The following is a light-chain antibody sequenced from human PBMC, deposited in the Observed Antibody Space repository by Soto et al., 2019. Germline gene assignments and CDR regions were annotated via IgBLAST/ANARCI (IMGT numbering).Light chain of an antibody. V-gene: IGLV1-51*01. J-gene: IGLJ2*01. CDR3: GTWDSSLSAGR. CDR2: DTR. Sequence: QSVLTQPPSVSAAPGQKVSISCSGSRSNIGNNYVSWYQQFPGAAPKLLIYDTRKRPSWIPDRFSASKSGTSATLVITGLQSGDEAYYYCGTWDSSLSAGRFGGGTKLTVL. CDR1: RSNIGNNY.